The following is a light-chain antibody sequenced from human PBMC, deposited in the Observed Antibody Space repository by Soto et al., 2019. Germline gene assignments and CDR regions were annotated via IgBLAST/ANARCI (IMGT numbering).Light chain of an antibody. V-gene: IGKV1-5*03. Sequence: DIQMTQSPSTLSGSVRDRDTLSSRARQTISSWLAGYEQKPGKAPKLLIYKASTLKSGVPSRFSGSGSGTEFTLTISSLQPDDFATYYCQHYNSYSEAFGQGTKVELK. CDR1: QTISSW. J-gene: IGKJ1*01. CDR3: QHYNSYSEA. CDR2: KAS.